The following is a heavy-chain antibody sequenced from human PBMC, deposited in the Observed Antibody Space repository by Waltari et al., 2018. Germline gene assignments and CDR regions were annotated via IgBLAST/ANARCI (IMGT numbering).Heavy chain of an antibody. CDR1: GYTFTSYD. CDR3: ARCEYYYYYMDV. Sequence: QVQLVQSGAEVKKPGASVKVSCKASGYTFTSYDINWVRQATGQELEWMGWMNPNSGNTGYAQKFQGRVTMTRNTSISTAYMELSSLRSEDTAVYYCARCEYYYYYMDVWGKGTTVTVSS. J-gene: IGHJ6*03. CDR2: MNPNSGNT. V-gene: IGHV1-8*01.